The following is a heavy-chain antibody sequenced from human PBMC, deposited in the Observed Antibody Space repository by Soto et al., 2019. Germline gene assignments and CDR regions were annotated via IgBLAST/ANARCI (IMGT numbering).Heavy chain of an antibody. CDR3: ARHLWVGSSWYLGAFDI. V-gene: IGHV4-59*08. D-gene: IGHD6-13*01. CDR1: GDSISNYY. J-gene: IGHJ3*02. CDR2: IYYSGST. Sequence: QVQLQESGPGLVKPSETLSLTCTVSGDSISNYYWSWIRQPPGKGLEWIGYIYYSGSTNYNPSLKSLVTISVDTSKNQFPLKLSSVTAADTAVYYCARHLWVGSSWYLGAFDIWGQGTMVTVSS.